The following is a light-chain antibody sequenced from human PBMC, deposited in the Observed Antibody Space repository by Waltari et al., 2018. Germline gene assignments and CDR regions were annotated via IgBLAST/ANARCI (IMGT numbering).Light chain of an antibody. CDR3: QHGYGTPLT. CDR1: ENVNNY. Sequence: DIQMTQSPSSLSASVGDRVTITCRASENVNNYLNWYQQKPVKAPKLLIYKASTLQSGVPSRFSGSGSGTDYTFTISSLQSEDVATYYCQHGYGTPLTFGGGTKVEIK. V-gene: IGKV1-39*01. CDR2: KAS. J-gene: IGKJ4*01.